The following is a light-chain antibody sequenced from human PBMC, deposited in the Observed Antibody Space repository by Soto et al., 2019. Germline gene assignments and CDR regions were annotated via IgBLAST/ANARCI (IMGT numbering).Light chain of an antibody. CDR2: EVS. J-gene: IGLJ1*01. V-gene: IGLV2-14*01. CDR3: SSYTSSSTYV. Sequence: QSVLTQPASVSGSPGQSITISCTGTSSDVGVYNYVSWYQQHPGKAPKLMIYEVSKRPSGVSSRFSGSKSGNTASLTISGLQAEDEADYYCSSYTSSSTYVFGNGTKVTVL. CDR1: SSDVGVYNY.